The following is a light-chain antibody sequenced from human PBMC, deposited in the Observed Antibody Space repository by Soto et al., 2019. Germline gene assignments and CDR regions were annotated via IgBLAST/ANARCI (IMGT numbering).Light chain of an antibody. CDR1: TSAVGTYNM. Sequence: QSVLTQPAPVSGPPGQSITISSTGPTSAVGTYNMFFWYQQHSGRAPILRICHVTDRPSGVSNRFSGSKSANTASLTISGLRAEDEADYYCSSYTSSSTYVFGPGTKVTVL. J-gene: IGLJ1*01. CDR2: HVT. V-gene: IGLV2-14*03. CDR3: SSYTSSSTYV.